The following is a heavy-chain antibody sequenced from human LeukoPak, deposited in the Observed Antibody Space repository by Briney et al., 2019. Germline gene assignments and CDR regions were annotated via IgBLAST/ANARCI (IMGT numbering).Heavy chain of an antibody. CDR3: ARSPEVSGTDY. CDR1: GGSFSGYY. Sequence: SETLSLTCAVYGGSFSGYYWSWIRQPPGKGLEWIGEINHSGSTNYDPSLKSRVTISVDTSKNQFSLKLSSVTAADTAVYYCARSPEVSGTDYWGQGTLVTVSS. CDR2: INHSGST. V-gene: IGHV4-34*01. D-gene: IGHD3-10*01. J-gene: IGHJ4*02.